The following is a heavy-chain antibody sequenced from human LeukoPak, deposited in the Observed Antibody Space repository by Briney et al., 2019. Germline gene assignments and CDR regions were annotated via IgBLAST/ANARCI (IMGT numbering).Heavy chain of an antibody. CDR1: GFTVSSNY. Sequence: SGGSLRLSCAASGFTVSSNYMSWVRQAPGKGLEWVSVIYSGGSTYYADSVKGRFTISRDNSKNTLYLQMNSLRAEDTAVYYCGRVPTPYYYDSGVYWGGGFDYWGQGTLVTVSS. V-gene: IGHV3-66*01. D-gene: IGHD3-22*01. J-gene: IGHJ4*02. CDR2: IYSGGST. CDR3: GRVPTPYYYDSGVYWGGGFDY.